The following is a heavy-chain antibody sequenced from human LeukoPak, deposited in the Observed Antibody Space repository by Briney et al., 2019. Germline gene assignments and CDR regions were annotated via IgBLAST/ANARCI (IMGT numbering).Heavy chain of an antibody. D-gene: IGHD4-17*01. CDR2: FDPEDGET. CDR1: GYTLTELS. CDR3: ARAGATVTKFYDY. V-gene: IGHV1-24*01. Sequence: GASVKVSCKVSGYTLTELSMHWARQAPGKGLEWMGGFDPEDGETIYAQKFQGRVTMTTDTSTSTVYMELRSLRSDDTAVYYCARAGATVTKFYDYWGQGTLVSVSS. J-gene: IGHJ4*02.